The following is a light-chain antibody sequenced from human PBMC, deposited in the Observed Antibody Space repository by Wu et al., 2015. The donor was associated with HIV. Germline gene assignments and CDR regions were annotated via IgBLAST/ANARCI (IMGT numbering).Light chain of an antibody. CDR3: QQLNSYPRD. CDR2: AAS. Sequence: SQLTQSPSFLSASIGARVTITCRASQGIGNYLAWYQQKPGKVPKLLIYAASILQSGVPSRFSGGGSGTDFTLTISSLQPEDFATYYCQQLNSYPRDFGGGTKVEIK. V-gene: IGKV1-9*01. J-gene: IGKJ4*01. CDR1: QGIGNY.